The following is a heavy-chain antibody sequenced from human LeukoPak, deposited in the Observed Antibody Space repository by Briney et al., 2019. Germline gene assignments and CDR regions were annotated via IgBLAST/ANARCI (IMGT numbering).Heavy chain of an antibody. CDR3: ARGGSPGPGWFDP. V-gene: IGHV4-59*13. CDR2: LHYSRST. D-gene: IGHD1-1*01. J-gene: IGHJ5*02. Sequence: SETLSLTCTIPGGPISSYHWSWIPQPPGKGLGWVGYLHYSRSTNYKPSLQSRHTLSQVKSNNQDCPKLSAVTAADTAVYYCARGGSPGPGWFDPWGQGTLVTVSS. CDR1: GGPISSYH.